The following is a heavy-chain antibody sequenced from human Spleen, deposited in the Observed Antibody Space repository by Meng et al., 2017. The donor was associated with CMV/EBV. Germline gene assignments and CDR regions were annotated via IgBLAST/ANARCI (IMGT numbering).Heavy chain of an antibody. CDR3: ARVTHGSGTYYDHYYFDY. CDR1: ISSADYY. Sequence: ISSADYYWNWLRQHPGKCLEWIGYIYYSGSTYYNPSLKSRLTLSVDTSKNQFSLELGSVTAADTAVYYCARVTHGSGTYYDHYYFDYWGQGTLVTVSS. CDR2: IYYSGST. V-gene: IGHV4-31*02. D-gene: IGHD3-10*01. J-gene: IGHJ4*02.